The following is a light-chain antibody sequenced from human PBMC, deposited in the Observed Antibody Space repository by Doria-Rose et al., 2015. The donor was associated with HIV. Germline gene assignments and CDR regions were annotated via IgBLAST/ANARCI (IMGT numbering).Light chain of an antibody. J-gene: IGKJ1*01. CDR2: DGS. Sequence: TQSPGTLPLSPGERATLSCRASQSFSSTYLAWYQQKPGQAPSLLIYDGSTRATGIPDRFSASGSGTDFTLTSNRLEPEDFALYYCHQYGTSWTFGQGTKVEI. CDR1: QSFSSTY. V-gene: IGKV3-20*01. CDR3: HQYGTSWT.